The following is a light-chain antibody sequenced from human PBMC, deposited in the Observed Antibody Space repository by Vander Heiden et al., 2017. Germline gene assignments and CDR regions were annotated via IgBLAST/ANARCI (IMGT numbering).Light chain of an antibody. CDR2: WAS. CDR1: QSVLYSSDNKNY. CDR3: QQYYGTPYT. V-gene: IGKV4-1*01. Sequence: IVMTQSPDSLAVSLGERATINCKSSQSVLYSSDNKNYLAWYQQKPGLPPKVLIYWASARESGVPDRFSGSGSGTDFTLTISSLQAEDGAVYYCQQYYGTPYTFGQGTKLEIK. J-gene: IGKJ2*01.